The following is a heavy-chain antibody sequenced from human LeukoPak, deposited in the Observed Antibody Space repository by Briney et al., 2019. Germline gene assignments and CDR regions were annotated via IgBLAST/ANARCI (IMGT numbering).Heavy chain of an antibody. CDR3: ARHVATNYYYNYYGLDV. J-gene: IGHJ6*02. Sequence: SETLSHTCAVSGGSISSNSCYWGWVRQSPGKGLEWIGAIYYSGNTYYSPSLKSRVTISADTSKNQFSLNLSAVTAADAATYYCARHVATNYYYNYYGLDVWGQGTTVTVSS. CDR1: GGSISSNSCY. CDR2: IYYSGNT. V-gene: IGHV4-39*01.